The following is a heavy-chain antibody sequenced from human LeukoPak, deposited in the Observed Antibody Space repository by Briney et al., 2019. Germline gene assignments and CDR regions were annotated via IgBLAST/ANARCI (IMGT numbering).Heavy chain of an antibody. CDR2: IYPGDSDT. V-gene: IGHV5-51*01. CDR1: GYSFTSYW. CDR3: ARQRLGLAGTPDSYYYYYVDV. Sequence: GESLKISCKGSGYSFTSYWIGWVRQMPGKGLEWMGIIYPGDSDTRYSPSFQGQVTISADKSISTAYLQWSSLKASDTAIYYCARQRLGLAGTPDSYYYYYVDVWGRGTTVTISS. J-gene: IGHJ6*03. D-gene: IGHD1-7*01.